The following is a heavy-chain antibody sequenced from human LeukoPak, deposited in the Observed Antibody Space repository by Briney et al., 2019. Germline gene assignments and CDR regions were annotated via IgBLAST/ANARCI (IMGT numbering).Heavy chain of an antibody. CDR2: ISGSGGST. Sequence: PGGSLRLSCAASGFTFDDYGMSWVRQAPGKGLEWVSAISGSGGSTYYADSVKGRFTISRDNSKNTLYLQMNSLRAEDTAVYYCATTPGDVYYYDSSGYGRRDYWGQGTLVTVSS. J-gene: IGHJ4*02. CDR3: ATTPGDVYYYDSSGYGRRDY. V-gene: IGHV3-23*01. CDR1: GFTFDDYG. D-gene: IGHD3-22*01.